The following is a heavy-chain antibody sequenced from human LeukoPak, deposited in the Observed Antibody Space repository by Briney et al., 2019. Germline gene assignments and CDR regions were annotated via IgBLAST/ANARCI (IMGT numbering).Heavy chain of an antibody. D-gene: IGHD3-22*01. V-gene: IGHV3-23*01. CDR3: AKGMIVVVITGALDY. CDR2: ISGSGGST. J-gene: IGHJ4*02. Sequence: PSETLSLTCTVSGGSISSYYWSWVRQAPGKGLEWVSAISGSGGSTYYADSVKGRFTISRDNSKNTLYLQVNSLRAEDTAVYYCAKGMIVVVITGALDYWGQGTLVTVSS. CDR1: GGSISSYY.